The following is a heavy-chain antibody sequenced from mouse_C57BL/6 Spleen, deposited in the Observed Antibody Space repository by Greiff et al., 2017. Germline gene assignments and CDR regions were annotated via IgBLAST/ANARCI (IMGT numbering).Heavy chain of an antibody. D-gene: IGHD2-3*01. J-gene: IGHJ1*03. Sequence: VQLQQPGAELVRPGSSVKLSCKASGYTFTSYWMHWVKQRPIQGLEWIGNIDPSDSETHYNQKFKDKATLTVDKSTSTAYMQISSLTSEDAAVYYCARQGDGYPILYFDDWGTGTTVTVSS. CDR2: IDPSDSET. CDR1: GYTFTSYW. V-gene: IGHV1-52*01. CDR3: ARQGDGYPILYFDD.